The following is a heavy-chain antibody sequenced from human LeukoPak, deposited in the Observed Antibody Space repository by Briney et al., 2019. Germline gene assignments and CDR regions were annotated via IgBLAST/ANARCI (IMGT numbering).Heavy chain of an antibody. Sequence: ASVKVSCKASGYTFTGYYMHWVRQAPGQGLEWMGWINPNSGGTNYAQKFQGRVTMTRDTSISTAYMELSRLRSDDTAVYYCARWRWDDILTGSDYWGQGTLVTVSP. D-gene: IGHD3-9*01. V-gene: IGHV1-2*02. CDR2: INPNSGGT. CDR3: ARWRWDDILTGSDY. CDR1: GYTFTGYY. J-gene: IGHJ4*02.